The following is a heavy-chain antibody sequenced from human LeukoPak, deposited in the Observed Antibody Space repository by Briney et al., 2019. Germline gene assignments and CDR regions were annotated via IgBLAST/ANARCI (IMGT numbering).Heavy chain of an antibody. Sequence: GGSLRLSCAASGFTFSSYGMHWVRQAPGKGLEWVAFIRYDGNNKYYADSVKGRFTISRDNSKNTLYLQMNSLRDEDTAVYYCAKALGYCSSTSCLQAEYFQHWGQGTLVTVSS. J-gene: IGHJ1*01. V-gene: IGHV3-30*02. CDR2: IRYDGNNK. CDR1: GFTFSSYG. D-gene: IGHD2-2*01. CDR3: AKALGYCSSTSCLQAEYFQH.